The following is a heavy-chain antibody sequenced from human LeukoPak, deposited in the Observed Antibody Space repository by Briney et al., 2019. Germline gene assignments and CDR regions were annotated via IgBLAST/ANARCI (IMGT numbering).Heavy chain of an antibody. V-gene: IGHV5-51*06. CDR2: IYPDDSAT. CDR3: AVRTAVTKLEPNPFDY. Sequence: GESLKISFKGSGYRFATYWIGWVRQMPGQGLEWMGIIYPDDSATKYSPSFQGQVTISADKSIDTAYLQWSNLKASDTAMYYCAVRTAVTKLEPNPFDYWGQGTLVTVSS. D-gene: IGHD4-17*01. CDR1: GYRFATYW. J-gene: IGHJ4*02.